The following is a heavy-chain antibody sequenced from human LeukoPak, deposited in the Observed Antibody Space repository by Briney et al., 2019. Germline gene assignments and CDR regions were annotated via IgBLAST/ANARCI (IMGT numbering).Heavy chain of an antibody. Sequence: PSDCLSLTCTVSGGSISSSSYYWGWIRQPPGKGLEWIGCIYYSGSTYYNPSLKSRVTISVDTSKNQFSLKLSSVTAADTAVYYCARLLVGATTHIDYWGQGTLVAVSS. CDR3: ARLLVGATTHIDY. D-gene: IGHD1-26*01. CDR2: IYYSGST. V-gene: IGHV4-39*01. CDR1: GGSISSSSYY. J-gene: IGHJ4*02.